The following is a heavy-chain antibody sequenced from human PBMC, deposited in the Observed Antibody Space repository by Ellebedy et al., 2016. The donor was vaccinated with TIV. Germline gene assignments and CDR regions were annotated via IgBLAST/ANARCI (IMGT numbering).Heavy chain of an antibody. V-gene: IGHV3-15*01. CDR2: IKSETDGATT. CDR3: VTGDNFWGDY. J-gene: IGHJ4*02. D-gene: IGHD1-20*01. CDR1: GFTFSRAW. Sequence: GESLKISCAASGFTFSRAWMNWVRQAPGKGLEWIGRIKSETDGATTDYAAPVKGRFTVSRDDSKNTFYLQMNSLETEDTAVYHCVTGDNFWGDYWGQGTLVTVSS.